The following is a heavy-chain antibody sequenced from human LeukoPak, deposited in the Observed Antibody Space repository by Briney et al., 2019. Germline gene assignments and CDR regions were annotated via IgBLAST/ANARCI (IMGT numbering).Heavy chain of an antibody. Sequence: GGSLRLSCSASGFTFSDYAMNWVRQAPGKGLEWVSSISSSSSYIYYADSVEGRFTISRDNAKNSLYLQMNGLRAEDTAVYYCARVREGGSYPYNYYGLDVWGQGTTVTVSS. J-gene: IGHJ6*02. CDR2: ISSSSSYI. CDR3: ARVREGGSYPYNYYGLDV. D-gene: IGHD1-26*01. V-gene: IGHV3-21*01. CDR1: GFTFSDYA.